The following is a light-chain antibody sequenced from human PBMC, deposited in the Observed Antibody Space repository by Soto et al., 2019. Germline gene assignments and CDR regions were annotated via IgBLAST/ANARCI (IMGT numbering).Light chain of an antibody. CDR1: QSVSSCY. CDR2: GAS. CDR3: QPYGSSGYT. J-gene: IGKJ2*01. V-gene: IGKV3-20*01. Sequence: EIVLTQSPGTLSLSPGERATLSCRASQSVSSCYLAWYQQKPGQAPRLLIYGASSRATGIPDRFSGSGSGTDFTLTISRLEPEDFAVYYCQPYGSSGYTFGQGTKLEIK.